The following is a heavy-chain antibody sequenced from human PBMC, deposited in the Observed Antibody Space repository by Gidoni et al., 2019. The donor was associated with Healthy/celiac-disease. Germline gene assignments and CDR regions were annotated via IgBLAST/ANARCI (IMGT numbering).Heavy chain of an antibody. CDR1: GFTFSSYA. CDR2: ISYDGRNK. Sequence: QVQLVESGVGVFQPGSSLRLSCAASGFTFSSYAMHWVRQAPGQGLEWVAVISYDGRNKYYADSVKGRFTISRDNSKNTLYLQMNSLRAEDTAVYYCARTYYYDSSGYAKPPFDYWGQGTLVTVSS. CDR3: ARTYYYDSSGYAKPPFDY. J-gene: IGHJ4*02. V-gene: IGHV3-30*04. D-gene: IGHD3-22*01.